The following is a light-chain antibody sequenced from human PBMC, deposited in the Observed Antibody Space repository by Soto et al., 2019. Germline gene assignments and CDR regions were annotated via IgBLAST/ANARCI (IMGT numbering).Light chain of an antibody. J-gene: IGKJ1*01. Sequence: AIRMTQSPSSLSASAGDRVAIACRARQDVGRYLAWYQQKPGQAPKLLIYGASTLQSGVPSRFSGGASGTDFTLTISCLQSEDFATYYCQHYKNYPWTFGQGTKVEIK. CDR1: QDVGRY. CDR2: GAS. CDR3: QHYKNYPWT. V-gene: IGKV1-8*01.